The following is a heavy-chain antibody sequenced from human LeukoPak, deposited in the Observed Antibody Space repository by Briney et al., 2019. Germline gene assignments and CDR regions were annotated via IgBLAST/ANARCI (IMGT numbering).Heavy chain of an antibody. D-gene: IGHD1-26*01. J-gene: IGHJ6*03. CDR3: ARDPYSGNYGNYYYYYMDV. CDR1: GFTFSSYS. CDR2: ITSSGTYI. V-gene: IGHV3-21*01. Sequence: PGGSLRLSCAASGFTFSSYSMNWVRQAPGRALEWVSSITSSGTYIFYADSVKGRFTISRDNAKNSLYLQMSSLGPEDTAVYYCARDPYSGNYGNYYYYYMDVWGKGTTVTISS.